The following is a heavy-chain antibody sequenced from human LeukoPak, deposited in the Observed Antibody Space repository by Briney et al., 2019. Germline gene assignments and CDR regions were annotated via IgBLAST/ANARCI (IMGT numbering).Heavy chain of an antibody. CDR2: ITPIFGRA. J-gene: IGHJ4*02. CDR1: GGTFSSYT. V-gene: IGHV1-69*13. CDR3: ARDLLRLQYNYFDY. D-gene: IGHD5-24*01. Sequence: ASVKVSCKASGGTFSSYTISWVRQAPGQGLEWMGGITPIFGRANYAQKFQGRVTITAVESTSTAYMELSSLRSEDTAMYYCARDLLRLQYNYFDYWGQGTLVTVSS.